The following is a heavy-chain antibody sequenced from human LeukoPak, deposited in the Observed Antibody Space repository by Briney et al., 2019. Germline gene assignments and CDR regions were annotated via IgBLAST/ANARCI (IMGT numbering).Heavy chain of an antibody. V-gene: IGHV3-30*18. CDR2: ISYDGSNK. CDR3: AKDRYSGSYYLMDC. D-gene: IGHD1-26*01. Sequence: GGSLRLSCAASGFTFSSYGMHWVRQAPGKGLEWVAVISYDGSNKYYADSVKGRFTISRDNSKNTLYLQMNSLRAEDTAVYYCAKDRYSGSYYLMDCWGQGTLVTVSS. J-gene: IGHJ4*02. CDR1: GFTFSSYG.